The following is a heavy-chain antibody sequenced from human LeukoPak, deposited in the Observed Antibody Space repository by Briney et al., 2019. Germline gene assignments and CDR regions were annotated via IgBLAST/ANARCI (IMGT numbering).Heavy chain of an antibody. CDR2: INPNSGGT. V-gene: IGHV1-2*02. D-gene: IGHD6-25*01. CDR1: GYTFTSYD. Sequence: ASVKVSCKASGYTFTSYDINWVRQATGQGLEWMGWINPNSGGTNYAQKFQGRVTMTRDTSISTAYMELSRLRSDDTAVYYCASSGISIHAFDIWGQGTMVTVSS. CDR3: ASSGISIHAFDI. J-gene: IGHJ3*02.